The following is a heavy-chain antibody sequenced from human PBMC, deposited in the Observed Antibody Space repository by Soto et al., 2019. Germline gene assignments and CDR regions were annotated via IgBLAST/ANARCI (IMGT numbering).Heavy chain of an antibody. D-gene: IGHD5-18*01. CDR2: ISAYNGNT. CDR3: ARDTAMALPDA. Sequence: QVQLVQSGAEVKKPGASVKVSCKASGYTFTSYAISWVRQAPGQGLEWMGWISAYNGNTKYAQKLQGRVTLTXNTSTSTAYMELRSLRSDDAAVYYCARDTAMALPDAWGQGTLVTVSS. J-gene: IGHJ4*02. CDR1: GYTFTSYA. V-gene: IGHV1-18*01.